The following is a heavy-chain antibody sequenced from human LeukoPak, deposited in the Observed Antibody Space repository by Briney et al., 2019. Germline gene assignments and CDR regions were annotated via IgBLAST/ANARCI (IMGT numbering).Heavy chain of an antibody. J-gene: IGHJ4*02. D-gene: IGHD3-10*01. Sequence: AGGSLRLSCAASGFTFSSYAMSWVRQAPGKGLEWVSAISGSGGSTYYADSVKGRFTNSRDNSKNTLYLQMNSLRAEDTAVYYCAKDPSSLLWFGELLPPNDYWGQGTLVTVSS. V-gene: IGHV3-23*01. CDR3: AKDPSSLLWFGELLPPNDY. CDR2: ISGSGGST. CDR1: GFTFSSYA.